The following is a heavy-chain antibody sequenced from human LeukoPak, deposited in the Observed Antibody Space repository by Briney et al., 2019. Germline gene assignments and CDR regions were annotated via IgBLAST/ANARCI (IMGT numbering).Heavy chain of an antibody. V-gene: IGHV3-33*06. J-gene: IGHJ4*02. CDR3: AKDLSSSWFEGLDN. Sequence: GRSLRLSCAASGFTLSTYGMYWVRQAPGKGLEWVAVIWNDGSNKHYADSVKGRFAISRDNSKNTLDLQMNSLRAEDTAVYYCAKDLSSSWFEGLDNWGQGTLVTVSP. CDR2: IWNDGSNK. D-gene: IGHD6-13*01. CDR1: GFTLSTYG.